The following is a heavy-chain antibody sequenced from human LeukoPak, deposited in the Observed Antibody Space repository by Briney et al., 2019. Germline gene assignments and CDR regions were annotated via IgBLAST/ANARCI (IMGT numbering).Heavy chain of an antibody. D-gene: IGHD6-19*01. V-gene: IGHV3-23*01. CDR2: ISGGGDYT. CDR1: GFTFRSYA. CDR3: AKGSAVADIYFDY. J-gene: IGHJ4*02. Sequence: GGSLRLSCAASGFTFRSYAMSWVRQAPGKGLEWVSAISGGGDYTYYADSVKGRFTISRDNSKNTLYLQVNSLRAEDTAVYYCAKGSAVADIYFDYWGQGTLVTVSS.